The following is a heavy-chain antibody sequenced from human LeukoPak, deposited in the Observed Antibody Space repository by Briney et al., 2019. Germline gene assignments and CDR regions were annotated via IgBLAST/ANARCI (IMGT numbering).Heavy chain of an antibody. CDR2: IYHSGST. V-gene: IGHV4-38-2*02. D-gene: IGHD3-16*01. Sequence: KASETLSLTRTVSGYSISSGYYWGWIRQPPGKGLEWIGSIYHSGSTYYNPSLKSRVTISVDTSKNQFSLKLSSVTAADTAVYYCASYLGWGQGTLVTVSS. CDR1: GYSISSGYY. CDR3: ASYLG. J-gene: IGHJ4*02.